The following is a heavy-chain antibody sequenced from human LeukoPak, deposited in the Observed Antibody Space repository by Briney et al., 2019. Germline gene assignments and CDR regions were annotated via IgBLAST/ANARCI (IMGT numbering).Heavy chain of an antibody. J-gene: IGHJ4*02. CDR2: IYTSGST. D-gene: IGHD2-15*01. CDR3: ARYCSGGSCYSYNY. Sequence: SETLSLTCTVSGGSISSGSYYWSWIRQPAGKGLEWIGRIYTSGSTNYNPSLKSRVTISVDTSKNQFSLKLSSVTAADTAVYNCARYCSGGSCYSYNYWGQGTLVTVSS. CDR1: GGSISSGSYY. V-gene: IGHV4-61*02.